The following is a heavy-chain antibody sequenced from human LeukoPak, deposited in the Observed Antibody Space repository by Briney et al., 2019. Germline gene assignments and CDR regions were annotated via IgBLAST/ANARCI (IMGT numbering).Heavy chain of an antibody. Sequence: SETLSLTCTVSGGSISSGGYYWNWIRQHPGKGLEWIGYIYYSGSTYYNPSLKSRVTVSVDTSKNQFSLKLSSVTAADTAVYYCASSGPAAALFDYWGQGTLVTVSS. CDR3: ASSGPAAALFDY. CDR1: GGSISSGGYY. CDR2: IYYSGST. J-gene: IGHJ4*02. D-gene: IGHD2-2*01. V-gene: IGHV4-31*03.